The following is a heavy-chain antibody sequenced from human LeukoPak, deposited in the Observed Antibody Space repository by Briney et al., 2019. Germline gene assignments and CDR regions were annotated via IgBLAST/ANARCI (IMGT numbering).Heavy chain of an antibody. Sequence: GGSLRLSCAASGFTFSDYYMSWIRQAPGKGLEWVSYISSSGSTIYYADSVKGRLTISRDNAKNSLYLQMNSLRAEDTAVYYCASLYGSGSYYIKHYYYYGMDVWGQGTTVTVSS. CDR1: GFTFSDYY. CDR2: ISSSGSTI. CDR3: ASLYGSGSYYIKHYYYYGMDV. D-gene: IGHD3-10*01. V-gene: IGHV3-11*01. J-gene: IGHJ6*02.